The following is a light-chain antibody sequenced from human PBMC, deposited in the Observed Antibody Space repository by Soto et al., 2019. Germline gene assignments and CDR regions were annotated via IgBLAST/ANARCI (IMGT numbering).Light chain of an antibody. V-gene: IGLV2-14*01. Sequence: QSALTQPASVSGSPGQSITISCTGTSSDVGGYNYVSWYQQHPGKAPKLMIYEVSNRPSGVSNRFSGSKSGNTASLTISGLQAEEEADYYCSSYKSTSYVFGNGTKVTV. CDR1: SSDVGGYNY. CDR3: SSYKSTSYV. CDR2: EVS. J-gene: IGLJ1*01.